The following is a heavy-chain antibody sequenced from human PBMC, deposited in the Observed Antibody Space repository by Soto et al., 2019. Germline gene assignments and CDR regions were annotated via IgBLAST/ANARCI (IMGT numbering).Heavy chain of an antibody. D-gene: IGHD3-9*01. CDR3: ASGPDGYYDILTGSPHQGWLDP. J-gene: IGHJ5*02. Sequence: ASVKVSCKASGYTFTSYGISWVRQAPGQGLEWMGWISAYNGNTNYAQKLQGRVTMTTDTSTSTAYMELRSLRSDDTAVYYCASGPDGYYDILTGSPHQGWLDPWGQGTLVTVSS. CDR2: ISAYNGNT. V-gene: IGHV1-18*01. CDR1: GYTFTSYG.